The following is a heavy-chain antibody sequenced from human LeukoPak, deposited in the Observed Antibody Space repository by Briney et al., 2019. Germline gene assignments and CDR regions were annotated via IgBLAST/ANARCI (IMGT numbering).Heavy chain of an antibody. V-gene: IGHV3-23*01. D-gene: IGHD5-18*01. Sequence: PGGSLRLSCAASGFTFRSYAMSWVRQAPGKRLEWVSDISESGGSTHYADSVKGRFTISRDNSKNTLYLQMNTLRAEDTAVYFCAKIRGYTYGFGDYWGQGILVTVSS. CDR1: GFTFRSYA. CDR2: ISESGGST. J-gene: IGHJ4*02. CDR3: AKIRGYTYGFGDY.